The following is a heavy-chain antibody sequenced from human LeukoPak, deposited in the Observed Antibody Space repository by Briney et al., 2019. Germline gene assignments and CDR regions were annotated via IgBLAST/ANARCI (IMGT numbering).Heavy chain of an antibody. CDR1: NDSISSGDYY. CDR2: IFHRGGT. D-gene: IGHD2-15*01. Sequence: SETLSLTCTVSNDSISSGDYYWNWIRQPPGKGLEWIGYIFHRGGTSYNPSLKSRILFSVDTSQNQFSLKLNSVTAADTAVYFCVREILYCSGGSCYRGPFDNWGQGTLVTVSA. CDR3: VREILYCSGGSCYRGPFDN. V-gene: IGHV4-30-4*01. J-gene: IGHJ4*02.